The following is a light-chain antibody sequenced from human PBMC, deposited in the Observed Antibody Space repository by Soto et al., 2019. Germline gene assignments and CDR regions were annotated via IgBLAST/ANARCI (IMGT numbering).Light chain of an antibody. CDR1: QSVTTN. CDR2: GAS. V-gene: IGKV3-15*01. J-gene: IGKJ1*01. CDR3: QQYNEWPSRT. Sequence: EIVMTQSPATLSVSPWERVTLSCRASQSVTTNLAWYQQKPGQAPRLLLYGASTMATGTPARFSCSGSGTEFSLTISSLQYEDFAFYYCQQYNEWPSRTFGQGTKVEI.